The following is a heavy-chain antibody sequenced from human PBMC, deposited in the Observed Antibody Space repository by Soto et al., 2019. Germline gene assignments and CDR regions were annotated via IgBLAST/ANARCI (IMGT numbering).Heavy chain of an antibody. Sequence: PSETLSLTCNVSGGSISTYYWSWVRQPAGRALEWIGRVYTSGSTNYNPSLKSRVTISVDTSKNQFSLKLSSVTAADTAVYYCARSGEAGTLVFDYWGQGTLVTVSS. CDR3: ARSGEAGTLVFDY. D-gene: IGHD1-7*01. CDR2: VYTSGST. CDR1: GGSISTYY. V-gene: IGHV4-4*07. J-gene: IGHJ4*02.